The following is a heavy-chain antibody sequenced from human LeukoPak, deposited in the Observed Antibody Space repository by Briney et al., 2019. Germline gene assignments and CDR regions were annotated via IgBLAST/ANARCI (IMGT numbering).Heavy chain of an antibody. CDR1: PGSISSYY. D-gene: IGHD3-22*01. Sequence: SETLSLTCTVSPGSISSYYWSWIRQPAGKGLEWIGRIYTSGSTNYNPSLKSRVTISVDTSKNRFSLKLSSVTAADTAVYYCAAGLYYYDSSGYYGVPRFDYWGQGTLATVSS. V-gene: IGHV4-4*07. CDR3: AAGLYYYDSSGYYGVPRFDY. CDR2: IYTSGST. J-gene: IGHJ4*02.